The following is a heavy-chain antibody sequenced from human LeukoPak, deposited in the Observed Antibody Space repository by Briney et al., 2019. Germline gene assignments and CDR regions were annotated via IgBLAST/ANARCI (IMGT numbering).Heavy chain of an antibody. J-gene: IGHJ4*02. D-gene: IGHD2-2*01. CDR2: IKSTGDTT. CDR3: VREDAHTYYFDF. Sequence: ASVQVSCKTSGYTFTSYHMHWVRQAPGQGLEWVAIIKSTGDTTVYAQKFQGRVTVTRDTSTSTVYMDLSSLSSEDTAVYYCVREDAHTYYFDFWGPGALVTVSS. CDR1: GYTFTSYH. V-gene: IGHV1-46*01.